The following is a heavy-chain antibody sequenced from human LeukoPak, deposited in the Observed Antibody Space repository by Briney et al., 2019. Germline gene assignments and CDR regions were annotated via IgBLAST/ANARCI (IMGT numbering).Heavy chain of an antibody. V-gene: IGHV4-59*08. J-gene: IGHJ5*02. CDR2: VYYNGNT. Sequence: PSETLSLTCTVSGGSISSYYWSWIRQPPGKGLEWIGSVYYNGNTFYSPSLKSRVTISVDTSKNHFSLRLISVTAADTAVYYCARHEHKAVAGDTWGQGILVTVSS. CDR1: GGSISSYY. D-gene: IGHD6-19*01. CDR3: ARHEHKAVAGDT.